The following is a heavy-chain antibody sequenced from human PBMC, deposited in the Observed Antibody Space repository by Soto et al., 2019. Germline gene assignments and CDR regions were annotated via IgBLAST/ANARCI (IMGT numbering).Heavy chain of an antibody. CDR3: AKDYSYYYDSSGYCDY. J-gene: IGHJ4*02. V-gene: IGHV3-7*03. CDR2: IKQDGGST. Sequence: GGSLRLSCAASGFTFSSCWMSWVRQAPGKGLEWVADIKQDGGSTYYVDSVKGRFTISRGNAKNTLYLQMNSLRAEDTAVYYCAKDYSYYYDSSGYCDYWGQGTLVTVSS. D-gene: IGHD3-22*01. CDR1: GFTFSSCW.